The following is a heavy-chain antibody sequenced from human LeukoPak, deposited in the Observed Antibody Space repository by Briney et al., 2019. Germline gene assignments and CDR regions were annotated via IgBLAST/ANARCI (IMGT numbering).Heavy chain of an antibody. Sequence: GGSLRLSCAASGFTFSSYNMNWVRQAPGKGLEWVAGISYDGSNKYYADSVKGRFTISRDDSKNTLYLQMGSLRAEDMAVYYCARGSRIHDDFSGYYHYWGQGTLVTVSS. V-gene: IGHV3-30*03. CDR3: ARGSRIHDDFSGYYHY. J-gene: IGHJ4*02. CDR1: GFTFSSYN. D-gene: IGHD3-22*01. CDR2: ISYDGSNK.